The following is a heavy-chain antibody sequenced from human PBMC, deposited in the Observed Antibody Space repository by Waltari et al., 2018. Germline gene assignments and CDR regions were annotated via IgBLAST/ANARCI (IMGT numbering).Heavy chain of an antibody. V-gene: IGHV3-9*01. D-gene: IGHD6-13*01. Sequence: EVQLVESGGGLVQPGRSLRLSCAASGFTFDDYVMHWVRQVPGEGLDGISGSSWDSGSFGYVDSVKGRFTISRDNAKSSLYLQMNSLRAEDTAFYYCVKDWGSNLSRPRHFDYWGQGTLVTVSS. CDR3: VKDWGSNLSRPRHFDY. CDR2: SSWDSGSF. CDR1: GFTFDDYV. J-gene: IGHJ4*02.